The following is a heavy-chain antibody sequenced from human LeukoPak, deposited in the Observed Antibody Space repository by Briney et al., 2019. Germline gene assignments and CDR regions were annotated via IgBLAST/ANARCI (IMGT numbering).Heavy chain of an antibody. J-gene: IGHJ5*02. Sequence: SETLSLTCAVYGGSFSGYYWSWIRQPPGKGLEWIGEINHSGSTNYNPSLKSRVTISVDTSKNQFSLKLSSVTAADTAVYYCARGSSNNWFDPWGQGTLVTVSS. CDR2: INHSGST. D-gene: IGHD6-13*01. CDR1: GGSFSGYY. V-gene: IGHV4-34*01. CDR3: ARGSSNNWFDP.